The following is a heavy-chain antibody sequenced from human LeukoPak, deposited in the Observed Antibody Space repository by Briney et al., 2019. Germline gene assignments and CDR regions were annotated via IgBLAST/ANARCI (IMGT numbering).Heavy chain of an antibody. CDR2: IYHSGST. J-gene: IGHJ4*02. CDR1: GYSISSGYY. CDR3: AKGYDLYYDSSGYTR. Sequence: PSETLSLTCAVSGYSISSGYYWGWIRQPPGKGLEWIRSIYHSGSTYYNPSLKSRVTISVDTSKNQFSLKLSSVTAADTAVYYCAKGYDLYYDSSGYTRWGQGTLVTVSS. D-gene: IGHD3-22*01. V-gene: IGHV4-38-2*01.